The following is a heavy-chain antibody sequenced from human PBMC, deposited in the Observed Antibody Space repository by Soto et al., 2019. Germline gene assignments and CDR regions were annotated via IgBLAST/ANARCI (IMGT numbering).Heavy chain of an antibody. CDR2: TYYRSKWYN. CDR3: ARVWNYVGYYYSGMDV. V-gene: IGHV6-1*01. CDR1: GDSVSSNSAA. Sequence: SQNLSLTCAISGDSVSSNSAAWNWIRQSPSRGLEWLGRTYYRSKWYNDYAVSVKSRITINPDTSKNQFSLQLNSVTPEDTAVYYCARVWNYVGYYYSGMDVWGQGTTVTISS. D-gene: IGHD1-7*01. J-gene: IGHJ6*02.